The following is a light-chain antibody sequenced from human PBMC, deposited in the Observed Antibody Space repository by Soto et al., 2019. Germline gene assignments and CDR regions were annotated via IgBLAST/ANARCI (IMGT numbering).Light chain of an antibody. CDR1: STNIGRNS. CDR2: TNN. CDR3: AAWDDSLSGWV. Sequence: SVLTQPPSASGTPGQRVSISCSGSSTNIGRNSISWYQNLPGTAPKLLIYTNNQRPSGVPARFSGPKSGTSASLAISGLQSEDEADYYCAAWDDSLSGWVFGGGTKVTVL. V-gene: IGLV1-44*01. J-gene: IGLJ3*02.